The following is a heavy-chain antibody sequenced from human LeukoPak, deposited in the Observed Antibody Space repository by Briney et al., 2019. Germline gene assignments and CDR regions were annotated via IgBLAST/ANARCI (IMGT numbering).Heavy chain of an antibody. J-gene: IGHJ4*02. CDR2: IYYSGST. D-gene: IGHD5-24*01. CDR3: ARVAVEMATYFDY. Sequence: SETLSLTCTVSGGSISSYYWSWIRQPPGKGLEWIGYIYYSGSTNYNPSLKSRVTISVDTFKNQFSLKLSSVTAADTAVYYCARVAVEMATYFDYWGQGTLVTVSS. CDR1: GGSISSYY. V-gene: IGHV4-59*01.